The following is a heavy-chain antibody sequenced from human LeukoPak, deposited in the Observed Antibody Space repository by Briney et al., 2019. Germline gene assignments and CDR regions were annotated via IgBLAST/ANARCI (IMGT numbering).Heavy chain of an antibody. J-gene: IGHJ3*02. CDR2: FDPEDGET. V-gene: IGHV1-24*01. D-gene: IGHD3-22*01. CDR3: ATESPITMIVVVSRVDAFDI. Sequence: ASVKVSCKVSGYTLTELSMHRVRQAPGKGLEWMGGFDPEDGETIYAQKFQGRVTVTEDTSTDTAYMELSSLRSEDTAVYYCATESPITMIVVVSRVDAFDIWGQGTMVTVSS. CDR1: GYTLTELS.